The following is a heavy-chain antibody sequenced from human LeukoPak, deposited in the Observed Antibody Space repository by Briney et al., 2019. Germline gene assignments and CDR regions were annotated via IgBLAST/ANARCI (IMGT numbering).Heavy chain of an antibody. CDR1: GFTFSSYS. D-gene: IGHD3-16*02. Sequence: GGSLRLSCAASGFTFSSYSMNWVRQAPGKGLEWVSSISSSSSYIYYADSVKGRFTISRDNAKNSLYLQMNSLRAEDTAVYYCARDATYYDYVWGSYRPGIFDYRGQGTLVTVSS. CDR2: ISSSSSYI. CDR3: ARDATYYDYVWGSYRPGIFDY. J-gene: IGHJ4*02. V-gene: IGHV3-21*01.